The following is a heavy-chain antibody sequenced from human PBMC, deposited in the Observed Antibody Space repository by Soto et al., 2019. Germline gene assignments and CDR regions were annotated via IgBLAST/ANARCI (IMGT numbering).Heavy chain of an antibody. CDR3: AGRSSLASVQVYFGEISNYNWFDP. J-gene: IGHJ5*02. CDR1: NGSISSAIYY. V-gene: IGHV4-39*01. CDR2: IYLSGST. Sequence: SETLSLTCTVSNGSISSAIYYWGWIRQPPGKGLEWIGSIYLSGSTYYNPSLQGRVTISVDTSKNQFSLKLSFVTAADTAVYFCAGRSSLASVQVYFGEISNYNWFDPWGQGTLVTVSS. D-gene: IGHD3-10*01.